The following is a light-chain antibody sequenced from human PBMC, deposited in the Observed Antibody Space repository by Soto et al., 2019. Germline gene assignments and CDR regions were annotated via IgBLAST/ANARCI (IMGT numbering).Light chain of an antibody. Sequence: QSALTQPPSASGSPGRSVTISCTGTSTDVGGFDYVSWYQQHPGKAPKLIIYEVHKRPSGVPDRFSGSKSGNTASLTISGLQTEDEADYYCSSYASSNIDVFGTGTKVTVL. V-gene: IGLV2-8*01. CDR1: STDVGGFDY. J-gene: IGLJ1*01. CDR2: EVH. CDR3: SSYASSNIDV.